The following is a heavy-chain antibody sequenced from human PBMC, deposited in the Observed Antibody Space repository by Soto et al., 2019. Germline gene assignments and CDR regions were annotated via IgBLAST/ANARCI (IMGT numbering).Heavy chain of an antibody. CDR1: GFTFSSYA. CDR2: ISYDGSNK. CDR3: ARDKRDLRFLEWSYYFDY. Sequence: GGSLRLSCAASGFTFSSYAMHWVRQAPGKGLEWVAVISYDGSNKYYADSVKGRFTISRDNSKNTLYLQLDSLRAEDTAVYYCARDKRDLRFLEWSYYFDYWGQGTLVTVSS. D-gene: IGHD3-3*01. J-gene: IGHJ4*02. V-gene: IGHV3-30-3*01.